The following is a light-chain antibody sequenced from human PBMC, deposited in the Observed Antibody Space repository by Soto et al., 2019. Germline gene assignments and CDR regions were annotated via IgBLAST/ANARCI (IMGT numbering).Light chain of an antibody. V-gene: IGKV4-1*01. CDR3: QQYFSIPFT. CDR1: QSVLYSSNNKNY. CDR2: WAS. J-gene: IGKJ3*01. Sequence: DIVMTQSPDSLAVSRGERATINCKSSQSVLYSSNNKNYLAWYQQKPGQPPKLLIYWASTRESGVPDRFSGSGSGTDFTLTISSLQAEDVAVYYCQQYFSIPFTFGPGTKVDIK.